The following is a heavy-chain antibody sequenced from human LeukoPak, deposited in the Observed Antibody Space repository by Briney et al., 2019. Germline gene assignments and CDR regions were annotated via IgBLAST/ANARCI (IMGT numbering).Heavy chain of an antibody. J-gene: IGHJ3*02. V-gene: IGHV4-39*01. D-gene: IGHD3-10*01. CDR1: GGSISSSSCY. Sequence: SETLSLTCTVSGGSISSSSCYWGWIRQPPGKVLEWIGSIYYSGSTYYNPSLKSRVTISVDTSKNQFSLKLSSVTAADTAVYYCARPRWGYYYGSGAAFDIWGQGTMVTVSS. CDR3: ARPRWGYYYGSGAAFDI. CDR2: IYYSGST.